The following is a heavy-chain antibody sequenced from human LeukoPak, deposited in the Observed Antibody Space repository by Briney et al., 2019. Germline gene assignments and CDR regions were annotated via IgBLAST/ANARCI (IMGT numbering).Heavy chain of an antibody. Sequence: ASVKVSCKASGGTFSGYAISWVRQATGQGLEWMGWMNPNSGNTGYAQKFQGRVTMTRNTSISTAYMELSSLRSEDTAVYYCARLANGMDVWGQGTTVTVSS. J-gene: IGHJ6*02. CDR2: MNPNSGNT. CDR3: ARLANGMDV. CDR1: GGTFSGYA. V-gene: IGHV1-8*01.